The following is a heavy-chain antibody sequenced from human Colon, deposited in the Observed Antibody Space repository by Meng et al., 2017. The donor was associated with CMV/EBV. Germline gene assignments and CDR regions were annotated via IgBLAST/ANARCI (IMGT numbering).Heavy chain of an antibody. D-gene: IGHD1-14*01. V-gene: IGHV3-9*01. Sequence: SLKISCAASGFIFNDFAMHWVRQAPGKGLEWVATVNWNSGAIHYAGSVKGRFTISRVNAKNSLSLQMNSLRPEDTALYYCVKAQTTTQSNYFGDWGQGTLVTVSS. CDR2: VNWNSGAI. CDR3: VKAQTTTQSNYFGD. CDR1: GFIFNDFA. J-gene: IGHJ4*02.